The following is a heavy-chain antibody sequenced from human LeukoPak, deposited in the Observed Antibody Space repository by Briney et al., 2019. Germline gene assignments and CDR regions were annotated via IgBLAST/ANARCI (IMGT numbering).Heavy chain of an antibody. V-gene: IGHV4-59*01. J-gene: IGHJ5*02. D-gene: IGHD1-1*01. CDR3: AREGTSGTHLNWFDP. CDR1: GGSISSYY. Sequence: SETLSLTCTVPGGSISSYYWSWIRQPPGKGLEWIGHIYGSGSTNYNPSLKSRVTLSVDTSKNQFSLKLSSVTTGDTAVYYCAREGTSGTHLNWFDPWGQGTLVTVSS. CDR2: IYGSGST.